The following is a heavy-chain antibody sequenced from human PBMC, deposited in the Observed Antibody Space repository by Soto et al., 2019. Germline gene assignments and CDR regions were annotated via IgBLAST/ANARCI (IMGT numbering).Heavy chain of an antibody. D-gene: IGHD3-22*01. CDR1: GGSISSGTYY. J-gene: IGHJ3*02. CDR3: ARGRRSSGRHDAFDI. V-gene: IGHV4-31*03. Sequence: QVQLQESGPGLVKPSQTLSLTCTVSGGSISSGTYYWSWIRQHPGKGLGWIVYIYYSGSTDYNPSRKSRVTRSVATSRNRFCLELRSVTAADTAVYDCARGRRSSGRHDAFDIWGEGTMVTVSS. CDR2: IYYSGST.